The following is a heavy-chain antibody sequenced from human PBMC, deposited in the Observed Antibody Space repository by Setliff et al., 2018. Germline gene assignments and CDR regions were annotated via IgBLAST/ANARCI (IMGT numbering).Heavy chain of an antibody. Sequence: GASVKVSCKASGYTFTNYGITWVRQAPGQGLEWMGGIIPIFGTTDYAQKFQGRVTITRDTSTSTAYVEVRSLRSDDTAVYYCARSPPNRGVGQGHHMDVWGKGTTVTVSS. V-gene: IGHV1-18*01. CDR2: IIPIFGTT. CDR1: GYTFTNYG. CDR3: ARSPPNRGVGQGHHMDV. J-gene: IGHJ6*03. D-gene: IGHD1-26*01.